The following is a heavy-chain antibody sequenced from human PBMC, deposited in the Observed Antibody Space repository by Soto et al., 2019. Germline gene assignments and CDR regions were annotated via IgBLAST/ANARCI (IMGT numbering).Heavy chain of an antibody. CDR1: GYSISSGYY. Sequence: SETLSLTCAVSGYSISSGYYWGWVRQPPGKGLEWIGSIYHSGSTYYNPSLKSRVTISVDTSKNQFSLKLSSVTAADTAVYYCAISYYYGMDVRGQGHTVT. J-gene: IGHJ6*02. CDR3: AISYYYGMDV. CDR2: IYHSGST. V-gene: IGHV4-38-2*01.